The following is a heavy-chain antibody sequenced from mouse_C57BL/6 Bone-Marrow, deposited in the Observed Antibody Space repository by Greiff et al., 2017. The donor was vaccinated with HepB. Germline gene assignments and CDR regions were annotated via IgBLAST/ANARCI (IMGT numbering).Heavy chain of an antibody. V-gene: IGHV3-6*01. Sequence: DVKLVESGPGLVKPSQSLSLTCSVTGYSITSGYYWNWIRQFPGNKLEWMGYISYDGSNNYNPSLKNRISITRDTSKNQFFLKLNSVTTEDTATYYCARGGYGSSYWYFDVWGTGTTVTVSS. CDR3: ARGGYGSSYWYFDV. CDR1: GYSITSGYY. CDR2: ISYDGSN. D-gene: IGHD1-1*01. J-gene: IGHJ1*03.